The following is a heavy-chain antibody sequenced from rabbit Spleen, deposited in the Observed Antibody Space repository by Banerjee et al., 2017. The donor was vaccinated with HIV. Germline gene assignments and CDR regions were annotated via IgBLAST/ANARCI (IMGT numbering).Heavy chain of an antibody. Sequence: QSLEESGGGLVKPGASLTLTCTASGFSFSTNYDMCWVRQAPGKGLEWIACIDSGSSGFTYFATWAKGRFTISKTSSTTVTLQMTRLTAADTATYFCARDTSSSFSSYGMDLWGPGTLVTVS. D-gene: IGHD1-1*01. J-gene: IGHJ6*01. CDR2: IDSGSSGFT. V-gene: IGHV1S40*01. CDR3: ARDTSSSFSSYGMDL. CDR1: GFSFSTNYD.